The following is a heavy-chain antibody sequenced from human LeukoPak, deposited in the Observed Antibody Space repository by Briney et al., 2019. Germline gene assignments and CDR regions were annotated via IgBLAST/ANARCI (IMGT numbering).Heavy chain of an antibody. D-gene: IGHD1-14*01. CDR3: AKESPYRAPTRTYYFDY. J-gene: IGHJ4*02. CDR2: ISGSDGRL. CDR1: GFTFSSYA. Sequence: PGRSLRLSCAASGFTFSSYAMSWVRQAPGKGLEWVSAISGSDGRLFYADSVKGRFTISRDNSKNTVFLQMNSLRAEDTALYYCAKESPYRAPTRTYYFDYWGQGTLVTVSS. V-gene: IGHV3-23*01.